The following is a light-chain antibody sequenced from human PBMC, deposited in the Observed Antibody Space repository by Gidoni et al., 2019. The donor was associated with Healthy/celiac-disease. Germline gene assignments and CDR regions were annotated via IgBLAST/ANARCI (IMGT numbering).Light chain of an antibody. CDR2: RNN. CDR3: AAWDDSLSGHVV. CDR1: SSNIGSNY. J-gene: IGLJ2*01. Sequence: QSVLTQPPSASGTPGPRVTISCSGSSSNIGSNYVYSYQQLPGTAPKLLIYRNNQRPSGVPDRFSGSKSGTSASLAISGLRSEDEADYYCAAWDDSLSGHVVFGGGTKLTVL. V-gene: IGLV1-47*01.